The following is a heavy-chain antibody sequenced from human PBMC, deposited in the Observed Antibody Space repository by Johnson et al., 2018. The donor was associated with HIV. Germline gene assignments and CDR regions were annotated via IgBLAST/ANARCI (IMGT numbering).Heavy chain of an antibody. Sequence: VQLVESGGGLVQTGGSLRLYCAASGLTFSTYAMNWVRQAPGKGLEWVSRMNGDGKSTTYADSVKGRFTISRDNAKNTLYLQMNSLRAEDTAVYYCPREQELIGERAFDIWGQGTMVTVSS. CDR1: GLTFSTYA. J-gene: IGHJ3*02. V-gene: IGHV3-74*01. CDR3: PREQELIGERAFDI. D-gene: IGHD6-13*01. CDR2: MNGDGKST.